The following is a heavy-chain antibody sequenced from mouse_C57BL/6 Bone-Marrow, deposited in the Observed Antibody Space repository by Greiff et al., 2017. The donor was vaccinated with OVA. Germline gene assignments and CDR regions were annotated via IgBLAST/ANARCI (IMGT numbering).Heavy chain of an antibody. V-gene: IGHV1-69*01. J-gene: IGHJ2*01. CDR1: GYTFTSYW. D-gene: IGHD1-2*01. Sequence: QVQLQQPGAELVMPGASVKLSCKASGYTFTSYWMHWVKQRPGQGLEWIGEIDPSGSYTNYNQKFKGKSTLTVDKSSSTAYMQLSSLTSEDSAVYYCAILLRLSEVDYWGQGTTLTVSS. CDR2: IDPSGSYT. CDR3: AILLRLSEVDY.